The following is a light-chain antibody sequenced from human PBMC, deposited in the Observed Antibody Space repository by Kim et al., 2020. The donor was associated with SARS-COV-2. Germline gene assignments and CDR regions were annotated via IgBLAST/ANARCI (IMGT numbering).Light chain of an antibody. CDR3: YASDSSSMV. CDR1: TLGDKY. CDR2: QDS. V-gene: IGLV3-1*01. Sequence: SYELTQPPSVSVSPGQTASITCSGDTLGDKYACWYQQKPGQSPVLVIYQDSKRPSGIPERFSGSNSGNTATLTISGTQALDEADYYCYASDSSSMVFG. J-gene: IGLJ2*01.